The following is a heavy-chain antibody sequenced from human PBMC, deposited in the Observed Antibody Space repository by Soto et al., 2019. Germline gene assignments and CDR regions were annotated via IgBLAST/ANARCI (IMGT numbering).Heavy chain of an antibody. D-gene: IGHD6-13*01. CDR2: ISYDGSNK. CDR3: ARDRIAAAGTDAAGEGYYYYGMDV. CDR1: GFTFSSYA. V-gene: IGHV3-30-3*01. Sequence: GGSLRLSCAASGFTFSSYAMHWVRQAPGKGLEWVAVISYDGSNKYYADSVKGRFTISRDNSKNTLYLQMNSLRAEDTAVYYCARDRIAAAGTDAAGEGYYYYGMDVWGQGTTVTVSS. J-gene: IGHJ6*02.